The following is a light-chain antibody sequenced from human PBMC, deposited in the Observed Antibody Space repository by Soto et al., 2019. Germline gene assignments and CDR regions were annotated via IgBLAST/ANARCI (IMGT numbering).Light chain of an antibody. V-gene: IGLV1-47*01. CDR1: SSNIGSNY. J-gene: IGLJ2*01. CDR2: RND. CDR3: VAWDDSLRAVV. Sequence: QPVLTQPPSASGTPGQRVTISCSGSSSNIGSNYVYWYQQLPGSAPKLLIYRNDQRPSGVPDRFSGSKSGTSASLAISRLRSEDEPDYYCVAWDDSLRAVVFGGGTKVTVL.